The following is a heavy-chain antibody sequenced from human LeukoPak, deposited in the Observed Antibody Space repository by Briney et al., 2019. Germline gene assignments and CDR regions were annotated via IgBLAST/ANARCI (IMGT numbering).Heavy chain of an antibody. D-gene: IGHD5-18*01. V-gene: IGHV4-59*01. CDR1: GGSISSYY. J-gene: IGHJ4*02. CDR2: IYYSGST. CDR3: ARSRGAYVDTAMVMHFDY. Sequence: PSETLSLTCTVSGGSISSYYWSWIRQPPGKGLEWIGYIYYSGSTNYNPSLKSRVTISVDTSKNQFSLKLSSVTAADTAVYYCARSRGAYVDTAMVMHFDYWGQGTLVTVSS.